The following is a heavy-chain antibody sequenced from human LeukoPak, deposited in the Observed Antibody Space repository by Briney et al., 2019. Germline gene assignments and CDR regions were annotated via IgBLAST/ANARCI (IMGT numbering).Heavy chain of an antibody. Sequence: SETLSLNCAVYGGSFSGYYWSWIRQPPGKGLEWIGEINHSGSTNYNPSLKSRVTISVDTSKNQFSLKLSSVTAADTAVYYCARGRLTASDYWGQGTLVTVSS. D-gene: IGHD3-16*01. CDR1: GGSFSGYY. CDR3: ARGRLTASDY. V-gene: IGHV4-34*01. J-gene: IGHJ4*02. CDR2: INHSGST.